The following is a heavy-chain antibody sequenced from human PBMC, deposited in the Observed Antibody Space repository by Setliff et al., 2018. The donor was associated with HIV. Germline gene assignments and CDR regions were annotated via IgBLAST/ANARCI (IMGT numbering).Heavy chain of an antibody. CDR1: GGSISNSRYY. Sequence: PSETLSLTCTVSGGSISNSRYYWSWIRQPPGTGMEWIGSIYYSGRTYYNPSLKSRVTISVDTSKNQFSLKLSSVTAADAAVYYCASRVYYYDSSGYLREEGFDPWGQGTLVTVSS. V-gene: IGHV4-39*01. D-gene: IGHD3-22*01. CDR3: ASRVYYYDSSGYLREEGFDP. CDR2: IYYSGRT. J-gene: IGHJ5*02.